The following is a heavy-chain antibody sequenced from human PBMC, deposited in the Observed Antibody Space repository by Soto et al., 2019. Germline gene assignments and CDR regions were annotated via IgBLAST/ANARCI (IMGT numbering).Heavy chain of an antibody. D-gene: IGHD3-22*01. Sequence: EVHLLESGGGLVQPGGSLRLSCAASGFTFRSYAMSWVRQAPGKGPEWVSSLSGSGGSTYYADSVKGRFTISRDNSKNTLFLQIISLRAEDTAVYYCAKVPLYYYDTSGYQGKYYFDYWGQGTLVTVSS. J-gene: IGHJ4*02. V-gene: IGHV3-23*01. CDR1: GFTFRSYA. CDR2: LSGSGGST. CDR3: AKVPLYYYDTSGYQGKYYFDY.